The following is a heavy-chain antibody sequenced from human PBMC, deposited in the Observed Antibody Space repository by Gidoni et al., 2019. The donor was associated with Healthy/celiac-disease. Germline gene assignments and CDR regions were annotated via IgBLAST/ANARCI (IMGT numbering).Heavy chain of an antibody. CDR1: GGPLSSYY. J-gene: IGHJ4*02. CDR3: ASSPSGYSSGWYRD. Sequence: QVQLQESGPGLVKPSGTLSLPCTVPGGPLSSYYWSWIRQPPGKGLEWIGYIHYSGSPNDNPSLKSRVTISVETSKNQFSLKLSSVTAADTAVYYCASSPSGYSSGWYRDWGQGTLVTVSS. CDR2: IHYSGSP. D-gene: IGHD6-19*01. V-gene: IGHV4-59*01.